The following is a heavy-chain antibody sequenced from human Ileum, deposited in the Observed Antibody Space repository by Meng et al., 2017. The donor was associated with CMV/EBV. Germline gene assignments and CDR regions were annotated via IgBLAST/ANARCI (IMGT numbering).Heavy chain of an antibody. D-gene: IGHD2-21*01. CDR3: AKGVVIASHWYFDL. V-gene: IGHV3-23*01. CDR1: GFTFSSYA. CDR2: ISGSGGST. J-gene: IGHJ2*01. Sequence: ASGFTFSSYAMGWVRQAPGKGRGWVSAISGSGGSTYCADYGKGRFTISRDNSKNTLYLQMNSLRAEDTAVYYCAKGVVIASHWYFDLWGRGTLVTVSS.